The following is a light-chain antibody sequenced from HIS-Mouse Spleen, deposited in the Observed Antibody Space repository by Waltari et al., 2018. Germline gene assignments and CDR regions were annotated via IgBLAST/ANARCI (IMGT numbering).Light chain of an antibody. Sequence: SYELTPPPSVSVSPGQTASITCAVYALPKNYXXXYQQKSGQAPVLVIYEDSKRTSGIPARVSGSSSGTMATLTISGAQVEDEADYYCYSTDSSGNHRVFGGGTKLTVL. CDR3: YSTDSSGNHRV. V-gene: IGLV3-10*01. J-gene: IGLJ2*01. CDR1: ALPKNY. CDR2: EDS.